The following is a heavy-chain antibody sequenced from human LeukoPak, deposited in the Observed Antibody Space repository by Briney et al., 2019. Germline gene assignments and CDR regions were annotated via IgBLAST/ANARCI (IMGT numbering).Heavy chain of an antibody. Sequence: SETLTLTCTVSGGSISSYYWSWIQQPPGKGLEWIGYIYYSGSTNYNPSLKSRVTISVDTSKNQFSLKLSSVTAADTAVYYCAAKLAAAANAGVDYWGQGTLVT. CDR1: GGSISSYY. J-gene: IGHJ4*02. CDR2: IYYSGST. CDR3: AAKLAAAANAGVDY. V-gene: IGHV4-59*08. D-gene: IGHD6-13*01.